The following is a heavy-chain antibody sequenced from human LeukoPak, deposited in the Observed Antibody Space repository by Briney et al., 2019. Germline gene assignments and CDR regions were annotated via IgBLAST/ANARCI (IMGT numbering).Heavy chain of an antibody. Sequence: PGGSLRLSCAASGFTFSDYAMNWVRQAPGKGLEWVSVISDSGGTTFYADSVKGRFTISRDNSKNTLYLQMNSLRAEDTAVYYCAKDEDYDYVWGSYRLRYYYDSSGYPLEYWGQGTLVTVSS. J-gene: IGHJ4*02. CDR1: GFTFSDYA. CDR2: ISDSGGTT. V-gene: IGHV3-23*01. CDR3: AKDEDYDYVWGSYRLRYYYDSSGYPLEY. D-gene: IGHD3-16*02.